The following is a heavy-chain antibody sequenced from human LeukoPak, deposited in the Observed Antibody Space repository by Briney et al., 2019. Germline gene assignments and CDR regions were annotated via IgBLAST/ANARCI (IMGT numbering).Heavy chain of an antibody. CDR2: TSHSGST. V-gene: IGHV4-59*01. D-gene: IGHD3-10*01. Sequence: SETLSLTCIVSGDSISSYYWSWIRQPPGKGLEWIGYTSHSGSTNSNPSLKSRVTISVDTSKNQFSLTLSSVTAADTAMYYCARAGKSSRSYDYWGQGTLVTVSS. J-gene: IGHJ4*02. CDR1: GDSISSYY. CDR3: ARAGKSSRSYDY.